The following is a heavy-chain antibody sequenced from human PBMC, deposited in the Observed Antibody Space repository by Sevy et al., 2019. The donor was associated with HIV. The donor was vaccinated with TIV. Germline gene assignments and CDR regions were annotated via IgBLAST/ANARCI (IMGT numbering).Heavy chain of an antibody. CDR2: FDPEDGET. D-gene: IGHD3-22*01. J-gene: IGHJ4*02. CDR1: GYTLTEFS. Sequence: ASVKVSCKVSGYTLTEFSMHWVRQAPAKGLEWMGTFDPEDGETIYAQKFQGRVTMTEDTSTDTAYMELSSLRSEDTAVYYCATTKDYYDSSGYPFDYWGQGTLVTVSS. CDR3: ATTKDYYDSSGYPFDY. V-gene: IGHV1-24*01.